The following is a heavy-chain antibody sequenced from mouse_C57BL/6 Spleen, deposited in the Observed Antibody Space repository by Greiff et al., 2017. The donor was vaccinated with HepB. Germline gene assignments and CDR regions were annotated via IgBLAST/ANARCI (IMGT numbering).Heavy chain of an antibody. J-gene: IGHJ1*03. Sequence: PLPQSVASLFTHGHSFQLSCKASGSTFTEYTTNWVKQRSGQGIEWIGWFYPGSGSIKYNENFKDKATLTADKSSSTVYMELSRLTSEDSAVYFCARDEEGDYYGSSYWYFDVWGTGTTVTVSS. CDR3: ARDEEGDYYGSSYWYFDV. V-gene: IGHV1-62-2*01. CDR1: GSTFTEYT. CDR2: FYPGSGSI. D-gene: IGHD1-1*01.